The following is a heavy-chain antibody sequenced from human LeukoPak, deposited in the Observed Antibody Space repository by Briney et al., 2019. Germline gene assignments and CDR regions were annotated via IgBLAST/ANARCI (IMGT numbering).Heavy chain of an antibody. V-gene: IGHV3-30*02. D-gene: IGHD2-2*01. CDR3: ADEVIVVVPAAMPVAFDI. Sequence: HSEGSLRLSCAASGFTFSSYGMRWVRQAPGKGLEWVAFIRYDGSNKYYADSVKGRFTISRDNSKNTLYLQMNSLRAEDTAVYYCADEVIVVVPAAMPVAFDIWGQGTMVTVSS. CDR1: GFTFSSYG. CDR2: IRYDGSNK. J-gene: IGHJ3*02.